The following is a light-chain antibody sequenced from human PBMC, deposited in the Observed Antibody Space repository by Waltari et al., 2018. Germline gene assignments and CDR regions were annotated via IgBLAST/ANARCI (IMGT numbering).Light chain of an antibody. V-gene: IGKV1-5*03. Sequence: DIQMTQSPSTLSASVGDRVTITCRASQSVSIWLAWYQQKPGKAPKLLIYKSSSLESGVPLRFSGSGSGTEFTLTISGLQPDDCGTYYCQQYQSYSPLTFGQGTKVE. CDR2: KSS. CDR3: QQYQSYSPLT. J-gene: IGKJ1*01. CDR1: QSVSIW.